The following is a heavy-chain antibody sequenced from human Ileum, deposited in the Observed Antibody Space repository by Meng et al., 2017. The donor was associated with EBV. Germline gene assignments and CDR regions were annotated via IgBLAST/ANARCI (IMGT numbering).Heavy chain of an antibody. Sequence: QGQLQESGPGLVKPSDTLSLTCAVSGYSISTTNWWGWIRQPPGKGLEWIGHIYYSGTTYNNPSLKSRVTMSIDPSKNQFSLKLSSVTAVDTAVYYCARNSESGSYIDYWGLGTLVTVSS. D-gene: IGHD1-26*01. CDR3: ARNSESGSYIDY. V-gene: IGHV4-28*01. J-gene: IGHJ4*02. CDR1: GYSISTTNW. CDR2: IYYSGTT.